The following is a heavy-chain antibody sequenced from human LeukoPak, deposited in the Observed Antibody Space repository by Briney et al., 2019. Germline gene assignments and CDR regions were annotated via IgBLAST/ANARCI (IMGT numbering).Heavy chain of an antibody. CDR1: GFTFSNAW. J-gene: IGHJ4*02. V-gene: IGHV3-15*01. Sequence: PGGSLRLSCAASGFTFSNAWMSWVRQAPGKGLEWVGRIKSKTDGGTTDYAAPVKGRFTISRDDSKNTLYLQMNSPKTEDTAVYYCTTQSDITMIMNGRIDYWGQGTLVTVSS. D-gene: IGHD3-22*01. CDR2: IKSKTDGGTT. CDR3: TTQSDITMIMNGRIDY.